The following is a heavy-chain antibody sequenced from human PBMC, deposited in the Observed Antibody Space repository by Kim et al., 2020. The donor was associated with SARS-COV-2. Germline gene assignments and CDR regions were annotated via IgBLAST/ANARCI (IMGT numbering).Heavy chain of an antibody. CDR1: GFTFSSYS. CDR3: ARDGWSYYDSSGYYPLFDY. D-gene: IGHD3-22*01. V-gene: IGHV3-48*02. CDR2: ISSSSSTI. J-gene: IGHJ4*02. Sequence: GGSLRLSCAASGFTFSSYSMNWVRQAPGKGLEWVSYISSSSSTIYYADSVKGRFTISRDNAKNSLYLQMNSLRDEDTAVYYCARDGWSYYDSSGYYPLFDYWGQGTLVTVSS.